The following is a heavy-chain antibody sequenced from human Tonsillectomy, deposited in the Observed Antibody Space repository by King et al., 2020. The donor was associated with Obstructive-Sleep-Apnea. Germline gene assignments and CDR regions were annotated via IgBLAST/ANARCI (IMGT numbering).Heavy chain of an antibody. D-gene: IGHD2-15*01. J-gene: IGHJ4*02. CDR3: ARYYCSGGSCYSGSDDY. V-gene: IGHV1-69*01. CDR2: SIPIVGTA. CDR1: GGTFSSYA. Sequence: VQLVESGAEVKKPGSSVKFSCKASGGTFSSYAISWVRQAPGQGLEWMGVSIPIVGTANSAHTFQARVTITAYESTSTAYMELSSLRSEDTAVYYCARYYCSGGSCYSGSDDYWGQGTLVTVSS.